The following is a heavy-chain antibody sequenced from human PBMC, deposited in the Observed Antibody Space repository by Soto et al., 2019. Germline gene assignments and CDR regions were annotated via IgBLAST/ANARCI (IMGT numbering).Heavy chain of an antibody. CDR2: LYWDDDK. CDR1: GFSLSTTRVG. J-gene: IGHJ4*02. CDR3: AHSKTSGMRYYFDY. V-gene: IGHV2-5*02. Sequence: QITLKESGPTLVKPTQTLTLTCTFSGFSLSTTRVGVGWIRQPPGEALEWLALLYWDDDKLYSPSLKRRLTTXXXTXXNQVVLTLNTMDPVDTATYYCAHSKTSGMRYYFDYWGQGTLVTVSS.